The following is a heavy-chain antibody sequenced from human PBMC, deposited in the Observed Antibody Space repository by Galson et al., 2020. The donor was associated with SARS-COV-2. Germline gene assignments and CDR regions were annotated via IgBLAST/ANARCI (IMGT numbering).Heavy chain of an antibody. J-gene: IGHJ4*02. CDR3: SRAWGIAVSGIRTPFDY. V-gene: IGHV3-30*04. Sequence: GESLKISCAASGFTFSSYAMHWVRQAPGKGLEWVALISNEGSNEFHADSVKGRFSISRDNSKNTLYLQMNGLRAEDTAVYYCSRAWGIAVSGIRTPFDYWGQGTLVTVS. CDR2: ISNEGSNE. D-gene: IGHD6-19*01. CDR1: GFTFSSYA.